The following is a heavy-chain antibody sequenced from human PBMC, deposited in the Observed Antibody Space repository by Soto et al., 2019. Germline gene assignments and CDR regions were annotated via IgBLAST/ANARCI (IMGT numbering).Heavy chain of an antibody. J-gene: IGHJ4*02. CDR2: IIPIFGTA. D-gene: IGHD6-6*01. V-gene: IGHV1-69*06. CDR3: ARVEYSSSYVDY. CDR1: GGTFSSYA. Sequence: ASVKVSCKASGGTFSSYAISWVRQAPGQGLEWMGGIIPIFGTANYAQKFQGRVTITADKSTSTAYMELSSLRSEDTAVYYCARVEYSSSYVDYWGQGTLVTVSS.